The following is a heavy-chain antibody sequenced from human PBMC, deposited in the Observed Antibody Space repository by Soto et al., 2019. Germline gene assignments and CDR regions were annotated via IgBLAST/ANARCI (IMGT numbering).Heavy chain of an antibody. CDR3: ARKGYCSSTSCYSNYYYGMDV. D-gene: IGHD2-2*02. CDR2: IKQDGSEK. CDR1: GFTFSSYW. J-gene: IGHJ6*02. V-gene: IGHV3-7*03. Sequence: GGSLRLSCVVSGFTFSSYWMSWVRQAPGKGLEWVANIKQDGSEKYYVDSVKGRFTISRDNAKNSLYLQMNSLRAEDTAVYYCARKGYCSSTSCYSNYYYGMDVWGQGTTVTVSS.